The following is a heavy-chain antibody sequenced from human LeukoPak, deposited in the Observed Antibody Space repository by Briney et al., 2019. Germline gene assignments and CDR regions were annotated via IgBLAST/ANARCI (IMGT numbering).Heavy chain of an antibody. V-gene: IGHV3-23*01. CDR1: GFTFSSYA. Sequence: GGSLRLSCAASGFTFSSYAMSWVRQAPGKGLEWVSAISVSGGSTYYADSVKGRFTLSRDNSKNTLHLQINILRAEDSAVYYCAKKAEGEIYWGGYFEYWGQGTLVTVSS. J-gene: IGHJ4*02. CDR3: AKKAEGEIYWGGYFEY. D-gene: IGHD2-21*01. CDR2: ISVSGGST.